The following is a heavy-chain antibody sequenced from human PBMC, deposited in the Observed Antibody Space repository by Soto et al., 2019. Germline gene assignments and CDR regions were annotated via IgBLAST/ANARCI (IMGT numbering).Heavy chain of an antibody. CDR3: VRDLLGSGGHFDY. Sequence: QVHLVESGGGVVQPGRSLRLSCAASGFIFSSFGMHWVRQAPGKGLEWVAHIWYDGSNTYYADSVKGRFTISRDNSRYTLYLQMNSLRAEDTAVYHCVRDLLGSGGHFDYWGQGTLVTVSS. D-gene: IGHD7-27*01. J-gene: IGHJ4*02. CDR2: IWYDGSNT. CDR1: GFIFSSFG. V-gene: IGHV3-33*01.